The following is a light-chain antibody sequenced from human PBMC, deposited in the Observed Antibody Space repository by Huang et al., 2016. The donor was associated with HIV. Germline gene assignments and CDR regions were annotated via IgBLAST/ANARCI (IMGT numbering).Light chain of an antibody. CDR2: AAS. J-gene: IGKJ1*01. CDR3: QQRSNWS. Sequence: EIVLTQSPATLSLSPGERATLSCRASQSVSSYLAWYQQKPGQAPRLLIYAASNRATGIPARFSGSGSGTDFTLTSSSLEPEDFAVYYCQQRSNWSFGQGTKVEIK. V-gene: IGKV3-11*01. CDR1: QSVSSY.